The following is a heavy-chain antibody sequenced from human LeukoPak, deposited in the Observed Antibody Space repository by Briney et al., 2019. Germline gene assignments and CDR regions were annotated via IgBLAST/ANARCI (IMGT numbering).Heavy chain of an antibody. V-gene: IGHV3-30*02. CDR2: IRYDGSNK. CDR3: ANDGYGDYVIDY. D-gene: IGHD4-17*01. Sequence: GGSLRLSCAASGFTFSSYGMHWVRQAPGKGLEWVAFIRYDGSNKYYADSVKGRFTISRDNSKNTLYLQINSLRAEDTAVYYRANDGYGDYVIDYWGQGTLVTVSS. CDR1: GFTFSSYG. J-gene: IGHJ4*02.